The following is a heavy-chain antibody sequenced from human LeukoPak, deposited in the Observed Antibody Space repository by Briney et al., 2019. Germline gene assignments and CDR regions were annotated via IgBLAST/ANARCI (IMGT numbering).Heavy chain of an antibody. CDR2: IKPNNGGT. J-gene: IGHJ4*02. Sequence: ASVKVSCKASGYTFTGYHMHWVRQAPGQGLEWMGWIKPNNGGTKFAQKFQGRVTMTRDTSISTAYMELSRLTSDDTAVYSCARDPSTSYYLDYWGQGTLVTVSS. CDR3: ARDPSTSYYLDY. D-gene: IGHD6-6*01. CDR1: GYTFTGYH. V-gene: IGHV1-2*02.